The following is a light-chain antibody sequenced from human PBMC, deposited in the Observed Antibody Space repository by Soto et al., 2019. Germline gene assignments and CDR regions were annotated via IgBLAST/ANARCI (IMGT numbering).Light chain of an antibody. CDR1: SSDIGTYNY. CDR2: EVN. V-gene: IGLV2-14*01. Sequence: QSALTQPASVSASPGQSNTISCTGTSSDIGTYNYVSWYQQHPGKAPKLMIFEVNNRPSWVSNRFSGSKSGNTASLTVSGLQAEDEADYYCSSYTTSNTWVFGGGTKLTVL. J-gene: IGLJ3*02. CDR3: SSYTTSNTWV.